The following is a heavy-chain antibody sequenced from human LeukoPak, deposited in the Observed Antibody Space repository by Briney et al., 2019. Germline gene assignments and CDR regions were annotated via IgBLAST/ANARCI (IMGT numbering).Heavy chain of an antibody. D-gene: IGHD3-9*01. CDR3: ARLSDILTGYDY. CDR1: GGSISSSSYY. V-gene: IGHV4-39*01. J-gene: IGHJ4*02. CDR2: IYYSGST. Sequence: PSETLSLTCTVSGGSISSSSYYWGWIRQPPGKGLEWIGSIYYSGSTYYNPSLKSRVSMSVATSKSQFSLKLSAVTAADTAVYYCARLSDILTGYDYWGQGTLVIVSS.